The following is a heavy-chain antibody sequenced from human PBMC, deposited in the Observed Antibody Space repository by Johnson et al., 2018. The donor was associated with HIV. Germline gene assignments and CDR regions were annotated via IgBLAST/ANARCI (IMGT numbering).Heavy chain of an antibody. CDR2: INWNGGSI. V-gene: IGHV3-20*04. CDR1: GFTFSYYG. J-gene: IGHJ3*02. CDR3: ASGEDYGGNYGAFAI. D-gene: IGHD4-23*01. Sequence: MQLVESGGGVVQPGRSLRLSCAASGFTFSYYGMHWVRQAPGKGLEWVSGINWNGGSIGYADSVKGRFTISRDNAKNSLYLQMNSLRAEDTAVYYCASGEDYGGNYGAFAIWGQGTMVTVSS.